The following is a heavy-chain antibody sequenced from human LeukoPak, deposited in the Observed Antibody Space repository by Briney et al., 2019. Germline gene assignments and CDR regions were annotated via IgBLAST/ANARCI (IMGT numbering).Heavy chain of an antibody. D-gene: IGHD3-10*01. CDR3: AKGRILWFGEQSDFDY. V-gene: IGHV3-23*01. CDR2: ISDSGAYT. Sequence: GGTLRLSCAASGFTFTKYGMSWVRQAPGKGLEWISTISDSGAYTYYADFVKGRFTVSRDNSKNMVFLEVNSLRAEDTATFFCAKGRILWFGEQSDFDYWGQGTLVTVSS. CDR1: GFTFTKYG. J-gene: IGHJ4*02.